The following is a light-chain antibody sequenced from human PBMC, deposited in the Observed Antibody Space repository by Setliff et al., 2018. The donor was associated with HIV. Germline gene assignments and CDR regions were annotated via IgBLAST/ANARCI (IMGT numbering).Light chain of an antibody. CDR2: AVS. CDR3: SSYTVRSTPV. Sequence: QSALTQPASVSGSPGQSITISCTGTSSDIGSYDYVSWYQQHPGKAPKLIIYAVSSRPPGVSNRFSGSKSDNTASLTISGLQAGDEADYYCSSYTVRSTPVFGTGTKVTVL. V-gene: IGLV2-14*01. CDR1: SSDIGSYDY. J-gene: IGLJ1*01.